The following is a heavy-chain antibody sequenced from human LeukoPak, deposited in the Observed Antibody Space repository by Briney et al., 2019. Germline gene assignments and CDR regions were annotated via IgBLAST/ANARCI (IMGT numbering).Heavy chain of an antibody. CDR2: IYYSGST. D-gene: IGHD2-15*01. J-gene: IGHJ4*02. V-gene: IGHV4-39*01. CDR1: GGSISSSSYY. CDR3: ARQRWDIVVVVAAPDY. Sequence: SETLSLTCTVSGGSISSSSYYWGWIRQPPGKGQEWIGSIYYSGSTYYNPSLKSRVTISVDTSKNQFSLKLSSVTAADTAVYYCARQRWDIVVVVAAPDYWGQGTLVTVSS.